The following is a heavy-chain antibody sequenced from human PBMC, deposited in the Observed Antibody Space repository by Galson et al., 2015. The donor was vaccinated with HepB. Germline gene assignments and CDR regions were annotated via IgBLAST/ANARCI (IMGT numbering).Heavy chain of an antibody. Sequence: SVKVSCAASGYTFTSYGISWVRQAPGQGLEWMGWISAYNGNTNYAQKLQGRFTMTTDKSKNTPYMELRSLRSDDTAVYYCARDSSSSPWYFDLWGRGTLVTVSS. CDR1: GYTFTSYG. CDR3: ARDSSSSPWYFDL. J-gene: IGHJ2*01. V-gene: IGHV1-18*01. CDR2: ISAYNGNT. D-gene: IGHD6-6*01.